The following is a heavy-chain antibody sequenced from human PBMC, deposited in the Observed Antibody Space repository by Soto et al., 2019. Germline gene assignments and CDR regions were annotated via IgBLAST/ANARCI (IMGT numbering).Heavy chain of an antibody. CDR1: GGTFRNYP. CDR2: IFPLTDIP. V-gene: IGHV1-69*02. CDR3: ARGPLVVLNYFGY. Sequence: QVQLVQSGTEVKKPGSSVKVSCKASGGTFRNYPINWVRQAPGQGLEWMGSIFPLTDIPDYAQNFQARLTISADKSTSTAYMELSSLTSDDTAMYFCARGPLVVLNYFGYWGQGTLVTVSS. J-gene: IGHJ4*02.